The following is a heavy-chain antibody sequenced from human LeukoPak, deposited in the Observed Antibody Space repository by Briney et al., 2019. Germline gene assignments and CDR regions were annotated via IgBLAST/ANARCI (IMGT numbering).Heavy chain of an antibody. J-gene: IGHJ4*02. CDR1: GGSISSGDYY. CDR2: IYYSGST. CDR3: AREAEGDTAMVGSDY. D-gene: IGHD5-18*01. Sequence: SETLSLTCTVSGGSISSGDYYWSWIRQPPGKGLEWIGYIYYSGSTYYNPSLKSRVTISVDTSKNQFSLKLSSVTAADTAVYYCAREAEGDTAMVGSDYWGQGTLVTVSS. V-gene: IGHV4-30-4*01.